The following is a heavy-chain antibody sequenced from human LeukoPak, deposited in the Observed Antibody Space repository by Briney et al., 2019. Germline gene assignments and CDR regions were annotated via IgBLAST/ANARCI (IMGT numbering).Heavy chain of an antibody. CDR1: GYPFTSYA. Sequence: GATVEVSCKVSGYPFTSYAKHWVRHAPAQRFGLMGWINAGNGNTKYSQKCQGRVTSTSDTSASTAYMELSSLRSEDTAVYYCARGRDDYGAPLAYWGQGTLVTVSS. D-gene: IGHD4-17*01. CDR2: INAGNGNT. CDR3: ARGRDDYGAPLAY. J-gene: IGHJ4*02. V-gene: IGHV1-3*01.